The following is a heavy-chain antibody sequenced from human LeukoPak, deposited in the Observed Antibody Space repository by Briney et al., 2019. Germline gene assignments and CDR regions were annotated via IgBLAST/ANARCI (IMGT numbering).Heavy chain of an antibody. CDR3: ARLEWEDILTGYQHYRRQYLGY. V-gene: IGHV5-51*01. CDR1: GYSITSYW. J-gene: IGHJ4*02. Sequence: GALLLTCSDSAGYSITSYWSWCWRPLPPGRLEWLGIIFPGDSNSSCSPSFQGQVTISADKSISTAYLQWSSLKASDTAMYYGARLEWEDILTGYQHYRRQYLGYWGQGTLVTVSS. D-gene: IGHD3-9*01. CDR2: IFPGDSNS.